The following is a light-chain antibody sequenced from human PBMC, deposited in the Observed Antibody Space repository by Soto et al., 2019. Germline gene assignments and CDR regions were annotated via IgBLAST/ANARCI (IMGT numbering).Light chain of an antibody. J-gene: IGKJ2*01. CDR3: QQYNNWPPPYT. V-gene: IGKV3-15*01. CDR2: DAS. CDR1: QSVSSN. Sequence: EIVMTQSPATLSVSPGERATLSCRASQSVSSNLAWYQQKPGQAPRLLIYDASTRATGIPARFSGSGSGTEFTLTISSLQSEDFAVYYCQQYNNWPPPYTFGQGTKREIK.